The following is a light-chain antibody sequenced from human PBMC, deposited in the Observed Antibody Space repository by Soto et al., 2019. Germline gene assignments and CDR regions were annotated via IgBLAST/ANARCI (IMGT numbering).Light chain of an antibody. J-gene: IGLJ1*01. CDR1: SSNLAYNS. CDR3: GAWDDSLNVYV. CDR2: DDN. Sequence: QSVLTQPPSVSAAPGQDVTISCSGSSSNLAYNSLSWYQQLPGTAPKLLMYDDNKRPSGIPARFSVSKSGTSATLGITGLETGDEADYYCGAWDDSLNVYVFGSGTKLTVL. V-gene: IGLV1-51*01.